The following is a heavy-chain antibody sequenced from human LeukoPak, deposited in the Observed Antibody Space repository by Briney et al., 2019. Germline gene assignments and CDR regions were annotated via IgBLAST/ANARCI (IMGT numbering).Heavy chain of an antibody. CDR2: IKQDGSEK. Sequence: PGGSLRLSCAASGFTFSSYWMSWVRQAPGKGLEWVANIKQDGSEKYYVDSVKGRFTISRDNAKNSLYLQMNSLRAEDTAVYYCARDHPPDFKVEMATTLGPYNWFDPWGQGTLVTVSS. V-gene: IGHV3-7*01. D-gene: IGHD5-24*01. CDR3: ARDHPPDFKVEMATTLGPYNWFDP. J-gene: IGHJ5*02. CDR1: GFTFSSYW.